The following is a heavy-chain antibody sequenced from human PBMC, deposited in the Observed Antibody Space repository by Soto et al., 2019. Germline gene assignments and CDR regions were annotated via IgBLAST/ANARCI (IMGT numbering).Heavy chain of an antibody. V-gene: IGHV3-30*18. CDR1: GFTFRNYG. D-gene: IGHD4-4*01. J-gene: IGHJ6*02. Sequence: QVQLVESGGGVVQPGRSLRLSCAASGFTFRNYGMHWVRQAPGKGLVWVTVISYDGSRKYYADSVKGRFTISRDNSKNTVYLEMNSLRDEDTAVYYCAKRRGDHSNYSWGIDVWGQGTTVTVSS. CDR2: ISYDGSRK. CDR3: AKRRGDHSNYSWGIDV.